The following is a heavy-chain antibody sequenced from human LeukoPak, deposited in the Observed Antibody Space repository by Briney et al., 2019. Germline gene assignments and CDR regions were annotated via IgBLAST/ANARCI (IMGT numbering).Heavy chain of an antibody. J-gene: IGHJ5*02. CDR3: ARLSSYGSANRFDP. Sequence: ASVKVSCKASGYTFTGYYMHWVRQAPGQGLEWMGWINPNSGGTNYAQKFQGRVTMTRDTSISTAYMELSRLRSDDTAVYYCARLSSYGSANRFDPWGQGTLVTVSS. CDR2: INPNSGGT. V-gene: IGHV1-2*02. CDR1: GYTFTGYY. D-gene: IGHD3-10*01.